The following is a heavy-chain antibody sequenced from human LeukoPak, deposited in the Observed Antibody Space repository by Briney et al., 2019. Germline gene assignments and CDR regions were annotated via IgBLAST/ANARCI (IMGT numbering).Heavy chain of an antibody. CDR1: GYTFTSYG. J-gene: IGHJ5*02. CDR2: ISAYNGNT. V-gene: IGHV1-18*01. CDR3: ARDSKTSGIAAAGHWFDP. Sequence: ASVKVSCKASGYTFTSYGISWVRQAPGQGLEWMGWISAYNGNTNYAQKLQGRVTMTTDTSTSTAYMELRSLRSDDTAVYYCARDSKTSGIAAAGHWFDPWGQGTLVTVSP. D-gene: IGHD6-13*01.